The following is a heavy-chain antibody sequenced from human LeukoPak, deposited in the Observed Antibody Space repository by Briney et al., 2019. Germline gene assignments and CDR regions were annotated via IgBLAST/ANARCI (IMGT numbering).Heavy chain of an antibody. CDR3: ASQYSGSYGYYGMDV. CDR2: IIPIFGTA. CDR1: GGAFSSYA. V-gene: IGHV1-69*13. D-gene: IGHD1-26*01. J-gene: IGHJ6*02. Sequence: SVKVSCKASGGAFSSYAISWVRQAPGQGLEWMGGIIPIFGTANYAQKFQGRVTITADESTSTAYMELSSLRSEDTAVYYCASQYSGSYGYYGMDVWGQGTTVTVSS.